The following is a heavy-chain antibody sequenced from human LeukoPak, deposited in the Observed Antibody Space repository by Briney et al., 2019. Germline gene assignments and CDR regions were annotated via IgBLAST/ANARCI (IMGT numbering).Heavy chain of an antibody. Sequence: GESLRISCKGSGFTFTNYWIGWVRPMPGKGLECMGIIYPSDSDTRYSPSFQGQVTISADKSISTAYLQWSSLKASDSAMYYCARLNYYDSSGYSYYFDSWGQGTLVTVSS. CDR1: GFTFTNYW. J-gene: IGHJ4*02. V-gene: IGHV5-51*01. CDR3: ARLNYYDSSGYSYYFDS. D-gene: IGHD3-22*01. CDR2: IYPSDSDT.